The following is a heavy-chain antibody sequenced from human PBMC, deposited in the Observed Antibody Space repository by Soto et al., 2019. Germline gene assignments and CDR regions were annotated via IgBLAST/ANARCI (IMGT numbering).Heavy chain of an antibody. CDR1: GFTFSSYA. CDR3: ARARSGYDIDY. CDR2: ISSSGRTI. V-gene: IGHV3-48*03. Sequence: VQLEESGGGLVQPGGSLRLSCVVSGFTFSSYAMNWVRQAPGKGLEYVSYISSSGRTIYYADSVKGRFTVSRDNAKNSLYLQMNSLRAEDTAVYYCARARSGYDIDYWGQGTLVTVSS. D-gene: IGHD5-12*01. J-gene: IGHJ4*02.